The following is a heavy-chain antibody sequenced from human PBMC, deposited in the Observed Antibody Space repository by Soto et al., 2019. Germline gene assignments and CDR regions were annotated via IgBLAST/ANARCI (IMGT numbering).Heavy chain of an antibody. CDR1: GFTVSSNY. V-gene: IGHV3-53*01. D-gene: IGHD1-26*01. J-gene: IGHJ3*02. CDR3: ARDGPSGSRDAFDI. CDR2: IYSGGST. Sequence: GGSLRLSCAASGFTVSSNYMSWVRQAPGKGLEWVSVIYSGGSTYYADSVKGRFTISRDNSKNTLYLQMNSLRAEDTAVYYCARDGPSGSRDAFDIWGQGTMVTVSS.